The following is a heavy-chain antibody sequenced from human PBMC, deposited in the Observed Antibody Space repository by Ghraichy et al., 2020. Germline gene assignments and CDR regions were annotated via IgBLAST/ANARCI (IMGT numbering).Heavy chain of an antibody. V-gene: IGHV3-30*18. CDR2: ISYDGSNK. CDR3: AKGGYCSSTSCLYGMDV. Sequence: GGSLRLSCAASGFTFSSYGMHWVRQAPGKGLEWVAVISYDGSNKYYADSVKGRFTISRDNSKNTLYLQMNSLRAEDTAVYYCAKGGYCSSTSCLYGMDVWGQGTTVTVSS. CDR1: GFTFSSYG. D-gene: IGHD2-2*01. J-gene: IGHJ6*02.